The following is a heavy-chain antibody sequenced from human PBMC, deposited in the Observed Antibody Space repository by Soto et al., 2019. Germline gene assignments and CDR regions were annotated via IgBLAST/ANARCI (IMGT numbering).Heavy chain of an antibody. CDR3: ARGRIDYGDYLNWLDP. CDR1: GGSISSYY. D-gene: IGHD4-17*01. Sequence: PSETLSLTCTVSGGSISSYYWSWIRQPPGKGLEWIGYIYYSGSTNYNPSLKSRVTISVDTSKNQFSLKLSSVTAADTAVYYCARGRIDYGDYLNWLDPWGQGTLVTVSS. J-gene: IGHJ5*02. CDR2: IYYSGST. V-gene: IGHV4-59*01.